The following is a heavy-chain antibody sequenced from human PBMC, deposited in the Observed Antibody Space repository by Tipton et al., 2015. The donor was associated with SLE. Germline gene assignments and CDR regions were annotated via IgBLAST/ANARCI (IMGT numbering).Heavy chain of an antibody. CDR1: DDSIRDYY. J-gene: IGHJ4*02. Sequence: TLSLTCSVSDDSIRDYYFSWIRQPPGKELEWIGYISYSGSTIYNPSLESRVTISLDTSKNQFSLKLSSVTAADTAVYYCVRHADESGLSWGQGTLVTVSS. CDR3: VRHADESGLS. CDR2: ISYSGST. D-gene: IGHD3/OR15-3a*01. V-gene: IGHV4-59*08.